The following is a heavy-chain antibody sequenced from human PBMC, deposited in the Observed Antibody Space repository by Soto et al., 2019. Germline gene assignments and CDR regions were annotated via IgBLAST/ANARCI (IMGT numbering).Heavy chain of an antibody. CDR1: GGSISSYY. V-gene: IGHV4-59*01. CDR2: IYYSGST. J-gene: IGHJ4*02. CDR3: ARGGSVIPDY. D-gene: IGHD3-16*01. Sequence: SETLSLTCTVSGGSISSYYWSWIRQPPGKGLEWIGYIYYSGSTNYNPSLKSRVTISVDTSKNQFSLKLSSVTAADTAVYYCARGGSVIPDYWGQGTLVTVSS.